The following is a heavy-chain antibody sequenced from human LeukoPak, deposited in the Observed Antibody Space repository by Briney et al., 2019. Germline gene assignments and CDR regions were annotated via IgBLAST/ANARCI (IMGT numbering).Heavy chain of an antibody. CDR1: GRTFSTYA. V-gene: IGHV1-69*05. CDR3: ARGREMATIPYYFDY. Sequence: SVRVSCKASGRTFSTYAISWVRQAPGQGLEWIGGVIPIFGTATYAQKVQGRVTITTDESTSTAYMELSSLRSDATAVYYCARGREMATIPYYFDYWGQGTLVTVSS. CDR2: VIPIFGTA. D-gene: IGHD5-24*01. J-gene: IGHJ4*02.